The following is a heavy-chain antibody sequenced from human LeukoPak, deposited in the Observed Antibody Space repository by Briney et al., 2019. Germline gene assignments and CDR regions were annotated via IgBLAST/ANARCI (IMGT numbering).Heavy chain of an antibody. CDR3: AGSRNYYDSSGGDY. J-gene: IGHJ4*02. V-gene: IGHV4-39*01. CDR2: IYYSGST. D-gene: IGHD3-22*01. CDR1: GGSISSSSYY. Sequence: SETLSLTCTVSGGSISSSSYYWGWIRQPPGKGPEWIGSIYYSGSTYYNPSLKSRVTISVDTSKNQFSLKLSSVTAADTAVYYCAGSRNYYDSSGGDYWGQGTLVTVSS.